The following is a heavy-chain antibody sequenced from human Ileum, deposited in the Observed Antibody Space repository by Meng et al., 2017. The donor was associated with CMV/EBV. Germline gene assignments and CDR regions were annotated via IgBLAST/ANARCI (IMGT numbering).Heavy chain of an antibody. CDR2: IKGDGSEK. V-gene: IGHV3-7*03. J-gene: IGHJ4*02. Sequence: GESLKISCAASGFIFGDFWMSWVRQAPGKGLEWVAHIKGDGSEKFYVDSVKGRFTISRDNSKNTLYLEMSSLRAEDTAIYYCRASNWASGFDYWGQGTLVTVSS. D-gene: IGHD2-8*01. CDR1: GFIFGDFW. CDR3: RASNWASGFDY.